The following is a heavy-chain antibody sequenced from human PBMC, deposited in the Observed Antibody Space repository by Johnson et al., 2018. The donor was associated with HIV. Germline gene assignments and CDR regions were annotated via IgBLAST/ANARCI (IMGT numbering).Heavy chain of an antibody. CDR3: AKGGVAAAKGAFDI. Sequence: VQLVESGGGLVQPGGSLRLSCAASGFTFSRYWMSWVRQAPGEGLEWVANINQDGSEKNYVDSVKGRFAISRDNAKNSLYLQMNSLRTEDTALDYCAKGGVAAAKGAFDIWGQGTMVTVSS. CDR1: GFTFSRYW. CDR2: INQDGSEK. V-gene: IGHV3-7*05. J-gene: IGHJ3*02. D-gene: IGHD6-25*01.